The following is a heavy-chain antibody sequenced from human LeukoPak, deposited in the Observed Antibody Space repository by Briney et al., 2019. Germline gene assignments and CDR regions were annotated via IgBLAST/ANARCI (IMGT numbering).Heavy chain of an antibody. D-gene: IGHD3-10*01. CDR2: INHSGST. CDR3: ARPAERYYYGSGSYPKPYYFDY. V-gene: IGHV4-34*01. J-gene: IGHJ4*02. Sequence: SETLSLTCTVSGGSISSYYWSWIRQPPGKGLEWIGEINHSGSTNYNPSLKSRVTISVDTSKNQFSLKLSSVTAADTAVYYCARPAERYYYGSGSYPKPYYFDYWGQGTLVTVSS. CDR1: GGSISSYY.